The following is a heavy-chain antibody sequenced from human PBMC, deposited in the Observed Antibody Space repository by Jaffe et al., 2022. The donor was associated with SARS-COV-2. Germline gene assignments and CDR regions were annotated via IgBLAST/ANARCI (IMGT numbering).Heavy chain of an antibody. V-gene: IGHV4-59*01. J-gene: IGHJ4*02. CDR1: GDSISNYY. CDR3: ARHNPVLWWCLDF. D-gene: IGHD2-21*01. CDR2: IHYSGST. Sequence: QVQLQESGPGLVKPSETLSLTCTVSGDSISNYYWSWIRQPPGKGLEWIGYIHYSGSTSYNPSLKSRVTISVDTSKNQFSLNLSSVTAADTAMYYCARHNPVLWWCLDFWGQGTLVTASS.